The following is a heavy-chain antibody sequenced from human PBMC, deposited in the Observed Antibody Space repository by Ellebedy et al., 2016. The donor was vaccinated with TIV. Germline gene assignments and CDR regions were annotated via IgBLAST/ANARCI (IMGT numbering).Heavy chain of an antibody. D-gene: IGHD3-10*01. J-gene: IGHJ6*02. CDR1: GFTFSSYA. CDR2: ISGSGGST. CDR3: AKDRYGSGSSQELLGYYYYYYGMDV. V-gene: IGHV3-23*01. Sequence: GESLKISXAASGFTFSSYAMSWVRQAPGKGLEWVSAISGSGGSTYYADSVKGRFTISRDNSKNTLYLQMNSLRAEDTAVYYCAKDRYGSGSSQELLGYYYYYYGMDVWGQGTTVTVSS.